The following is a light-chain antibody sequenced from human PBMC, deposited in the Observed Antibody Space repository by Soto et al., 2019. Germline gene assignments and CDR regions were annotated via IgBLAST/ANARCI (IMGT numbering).Light chain of an antibody. J-gene: IGKJ5*01. CDR1: QSVSSSY. Sequence: EVVMTQSPATLSLSPGERATLSCRASQSVSSSYLAWHQQKPGQTPRLLVYGASSRATGIPDRFSGSGSGTDFTLTISRLEPEDFAVYYCQQHGGSPITFGQGTRLESK. CDR2: GAS. V-gene: IGKV3-20*01. CDR3: QQHGGSPIT.